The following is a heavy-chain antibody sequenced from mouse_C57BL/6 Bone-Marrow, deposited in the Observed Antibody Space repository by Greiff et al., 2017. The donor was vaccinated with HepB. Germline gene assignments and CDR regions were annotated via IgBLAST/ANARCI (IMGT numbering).Heavy chain of an antibody. Sequence: VKLVESGPELVKPGASVKLSCKASGYTFTSYDINWVKQRPGQGFAWIGWIYPRDGSTKYNEKFKGKATLTVDTSSSTAYMELHSLTSEDSAVYFCARDTTSAYWGQGTLVTVSA. CDR3: ARDTTSAY. D-gene: IGHD1-1*01. V-gene: IGHV1-85*01. CDR2: IYPRDGST. J-gene: IGHJ3*01. CDR1: GYTFTSYD.